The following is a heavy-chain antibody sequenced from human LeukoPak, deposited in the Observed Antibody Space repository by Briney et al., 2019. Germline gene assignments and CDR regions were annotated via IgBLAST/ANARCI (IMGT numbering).Heavy chain of an antibody. CDR2: IKQDGSEK. CDR3: SREDASSQDY. V-gene: IGHV3-7*01. CDR1: GFTFSSYW. Sequence: GGSLRLSCAASGFTFSSYWMSWVRQARGKGLEWVANIKQDGSEKYYVDSVKGRFTISRDNAKNSLYLQMNSLRADDTAVYYCSREDASSQDYWGQGTLVTVSS. J-gene: IGHJ4*02. D-gene: IGHD6-13*01.